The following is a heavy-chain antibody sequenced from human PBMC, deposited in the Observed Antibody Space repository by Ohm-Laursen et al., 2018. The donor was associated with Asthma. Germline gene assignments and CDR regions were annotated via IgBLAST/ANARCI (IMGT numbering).Heavy chain of an antibody. Sequence: SLRLSCAASGFIVSTKFMNWVRQAPGKGLEWVASISTASTFIYYADSVRGRFTTSRDNAKNSVYLQMNSLRAEDTALYYCARIGPEWELPGREYSLHHWGEGTLVTVSS. D-gene: IGHD1-26*01. V-gene: IGHV3-21*01. J-gene: IGHJ1*01. CDR1: GFIVSTKF. CDR3: ARIGPEWELPGREYSLHH. CDR2: ISTASTFI.